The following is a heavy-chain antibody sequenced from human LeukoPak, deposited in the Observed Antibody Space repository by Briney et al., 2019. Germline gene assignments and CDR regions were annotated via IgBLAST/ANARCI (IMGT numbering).Heavy chain of an antibody. D-gene: IGHD2-8*01. CDR3: ARVGTNGWDY. CDR2: IYYSGST. J-gene: IGHJ4*02. CDR1: GGSISSTSYY. V-gene: IGHV4-39*07. Sequence: KSSETLSLTCTVSGGSISSTSYYWGWIRQPPGKGLEWIGGIYYSGSTYYNPSLKSRVTISVDTSKNQFSLKLSSVTAADTAVYYCARVGTNGWDYWGQGTLVTVSS.